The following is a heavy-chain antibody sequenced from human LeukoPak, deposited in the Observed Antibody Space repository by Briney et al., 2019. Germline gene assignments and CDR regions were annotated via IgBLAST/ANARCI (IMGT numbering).Heavy chain of an antibody. V-gene: IGHV3-30-3*01. J-gene: IGHJ4*02. Sequence: GGSLRLSCAASALTFSSYWMHWVRQAPGKGLQWVAVISYDGNTIHYADSVKGRFIISRDTSKNTLYLQMNSLRAEDTAVYYCARSGGLQKFDYWGQGTLVTVSS. D-gene: IGHD4-11*01. CDR2: ISYDGNTI. CDR1: ALTFSSYW. CDR3: ARSGGLQKFDY.